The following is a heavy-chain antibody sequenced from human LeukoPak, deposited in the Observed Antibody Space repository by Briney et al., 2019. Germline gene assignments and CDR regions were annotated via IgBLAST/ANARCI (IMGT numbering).Heavy chain of an antibody. CDR3: ARGWDNSGQIPFFY. CDR1: GGTFSSYA. D-gene: IGHD3-22*01. CDR2: IIPIFGTG. J-gene: IGHJ4*02. Sequence: ASVKVSCKASGGTFSSYAISWVRQAPGQGLEWMGGIIPIFGTGSYAQKFQGRVTISADESTTTAYMELRNLRSEDTAVYYCARGWDNSGQIPFFYWGQGTLVTVSS. V-gene: IGHV1-69*13.